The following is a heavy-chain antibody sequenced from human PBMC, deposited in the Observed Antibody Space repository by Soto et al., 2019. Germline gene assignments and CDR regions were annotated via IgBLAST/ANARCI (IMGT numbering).Heavy chain of an antibody. CDR2: ISSSSSYI. V-gene: IGHV3-21*01. J-gene: IGHJ6*02. D-gene: IGHD2-15*01. CDR3: ARDRTTLPNLYYYGMDV. Sequence: PGGSLRLSCAASGFTFSSYSMNWVRQAPGKGLEWVSSISSSSSYIYYADSVKGRFTISRDNAKNSLYLQMNSLRAEDTAVYYCARDRTTLPNLYYYGMDVWGQGTTVTVSS. CDR1: GFTFSSYS.